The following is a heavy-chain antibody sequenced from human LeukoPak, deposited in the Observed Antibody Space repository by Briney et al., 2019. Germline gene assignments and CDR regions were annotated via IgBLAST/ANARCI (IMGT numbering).Heavy chain of an antibody. D-gene: IGHD2-21*01. Sequence: PGGSLRLSCAASGFTFSTYWMSWVRQAPGKGLEWVANIKQDGSEKYYVDSVKGRFTISRDNAKNSLYLQMNTLRPEDTAVYYCAKGQRYCGGDCYSYYFDYWGQGTLVTVSS. CDR3: AKGQRYCGGDCYSYYFDY. J-gene: IGHJ4*02. V-gene: IGHV3-7*03. CDR2: IKQDGSEK. CDR1: GFTFSTYW.